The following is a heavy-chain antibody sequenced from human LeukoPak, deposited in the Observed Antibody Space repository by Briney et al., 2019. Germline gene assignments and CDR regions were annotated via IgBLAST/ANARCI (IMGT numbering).Heavy chain of an antibody. J-gene: IGHJ3*02. CDR2: IRYDGSNK. V-gene: IGHV3-30*02. CDR3: AKDITQEVGTHLVDI. CDR1: GFTFSSYG. Sequence: TGGSLRLSCAASGFTFSSYGMHWVRQAPGKGLEWVAFIRYDGSNKYYADSVKGRFTISRDNSKNSLYLQMNSLRAEDTALYYCAKDITQEVGTHLVDIWGQGTMVTVSS. D-gene: IGHD4-23*01.